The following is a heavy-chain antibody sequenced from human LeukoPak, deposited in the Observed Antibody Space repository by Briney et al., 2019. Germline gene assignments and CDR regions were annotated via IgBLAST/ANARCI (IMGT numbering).Heavy chain of an antibody. CDR2: IKTDASEK. D-gene: IGHD1-26*01. V-gene: IGHV3-7*01. J-gene: IGHJ4*02. CDR3: ARRGVEWELLY. Sequence: GGSLRLSCETSGFIFSNCWMTWVRQAPGKGLEWVANIKTDASEKYYADSVKGRFTISRDNSKNTLYLQMNSLRPEDTAVYYCARRGVEWELLYWGQGTLVIVSS. CDR1: GFIFSNCW.